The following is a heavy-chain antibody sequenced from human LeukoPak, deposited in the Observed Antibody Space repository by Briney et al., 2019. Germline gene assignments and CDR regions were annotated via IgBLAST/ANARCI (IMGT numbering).Heavy chain of an antibody. J-gene: IGHJ4*02. CDR2: ISSVSTYI. CDR3: ARLSGSFGRYYFDY. CDR1: GFTFSGYS. D-gene: IGHD1-26*01. Sequence: KSGGSLRLSCAASGFTFSGYSITWVRQAPGKGLEWVSSISSVSTYIYYADSVKGRFSISRDNAKNSLYLHMNSLRAEDTAVYHCARLSGSFGRYYFDYWGQGTLVTVSS. V-gene: IGHV3-21*01.